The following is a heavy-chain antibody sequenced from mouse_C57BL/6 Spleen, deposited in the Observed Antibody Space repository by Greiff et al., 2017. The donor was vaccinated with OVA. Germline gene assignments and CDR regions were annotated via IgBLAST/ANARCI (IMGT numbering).Heavy chain of an antibody. CDR2: INPGSGGT. J-gene: IGHJ3*01. Sequence: QVQLQPSGAELVRPGTSVKVSCKASGYSFTNSLIEWVKQRPGQGLEWIGVINPGSGGTNYNEKFKGKATLTADKSSSTAYMQLSSLTSEDSAVYFCARGGDGYYSFAYWGQGTLVTVSA. D-gene: IGHD2-3*01. V-gene: IGHV1-54*01. CDR3: ARGGDGYYSFAY. CDR1: GYSFTNSL.